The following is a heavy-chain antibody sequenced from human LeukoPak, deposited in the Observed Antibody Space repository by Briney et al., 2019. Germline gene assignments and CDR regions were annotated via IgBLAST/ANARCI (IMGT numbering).Heavy chain of an antibody. CDR3: ARDRYYYGSGSYYNAGTLVDY. V-gene: IGHV3-30-3*01. D-gene: IGHD3-10*01. J-gene: IGHJ4*02. Sequence: PGGSLRLSCAASGFTFSSYAMHWVRQAPGKGLEWVAVISYDGSNKYYADSVKGRFTISRDNSKSTLYLQMNSLRAEDTAVYYCARDRYYYGSGSYYNAGTLVDYWGQGTLVTVSS. CDR1: GFTFSSYA. CDR2: ISYDGSNK.